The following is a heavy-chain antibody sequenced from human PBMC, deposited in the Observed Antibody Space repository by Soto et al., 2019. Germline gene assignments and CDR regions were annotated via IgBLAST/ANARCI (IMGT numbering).Heavy chain of an antibody. J-gene: IGHJ6*02. V-gene: IGHV4-30-4*01. Sequence: PSETLSLTCTVSGGSISSGDYYWSWIRQPPGKGLEWIGYIYYSGSTYYNASLKSRVTISVDTSKNQFSLKLSSVTAADTAVYYCARDGKYQLLNHYYGMDVWGQGTTVTVSS. CDR2: IYYSGST. D-gene: IGHD2-2*01. CDR3: ARDGKYQLLNHYYGMDV. CDR1: GGSISSGDYY.